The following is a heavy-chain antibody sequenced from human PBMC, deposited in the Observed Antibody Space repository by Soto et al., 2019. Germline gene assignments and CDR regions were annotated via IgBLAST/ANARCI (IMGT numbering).Heavy chain of an antibody. CDR3: TTNPNYNRNDAGWFDP. J-gene: IGHJ5*02. Sequence: SETLSLTCAVSGGSISDSNWWSWVRQPPGKGLEWIGEIHHSGTSNYNPSFKSRVTISTDKSKNQFSLRLTSVTAADTALYYCTTNPNYNRNDAGWFDPWGQGTQVTVSS. CDR1: GGSISDSNW. CDR2: IHHSGTS. D-gene: IGHD1-20*01. V-gene: IGHV4-4*02.